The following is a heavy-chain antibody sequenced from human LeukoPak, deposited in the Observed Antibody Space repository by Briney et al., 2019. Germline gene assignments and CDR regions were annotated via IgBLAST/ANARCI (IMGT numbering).Heavy chain of an antibody. J-gene: IGHJ6*03. CDR2: ISGSGGTT. CDR3: AKNYGDYWTYYHYYIDV. CDR1: GFTFSSYA. V-gene: IGHV3-23*01. D-gene: IGHD4-17*01. Sequence: GGSLRLSCAASGFTFSSYAMSWVRQPPGKGLEWVSAISGSGGTTYYADSVKGRSTISRTTYKPTFFLQMNSPTADAAAKYYCAKNYGDYWTYYHYYIDVWGRGTTVTVSS.